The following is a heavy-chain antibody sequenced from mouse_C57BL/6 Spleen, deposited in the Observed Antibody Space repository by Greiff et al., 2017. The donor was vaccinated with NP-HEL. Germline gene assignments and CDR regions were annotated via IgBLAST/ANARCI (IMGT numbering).Heavy chain of an antibody. J-gene: IGHJ4*01. CDR2: ISDGGSYT. Sequence: VESGGGLVKPGGSLKLSCAASGFTFSSYAMSWVRQTPEKRLEWVATISDGGSYTYYPDNVKGRFTISRDNAKNNLYLQMSHLKSEDTAMYYCARDGSSRPYAMDYWGQGTSVTVSS. V-gene: IGHV5-4*01. CDR1: GFTFSSYA. CDR3: ARDGSSRPYAMDY. D-gene: IGHD1-1*01.